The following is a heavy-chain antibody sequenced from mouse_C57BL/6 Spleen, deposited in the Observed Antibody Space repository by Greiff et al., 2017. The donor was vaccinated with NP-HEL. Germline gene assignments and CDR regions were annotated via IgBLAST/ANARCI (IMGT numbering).Heavy chain of an antibody. Sequence: VQLQQSGAELVRPGASVKLSCKASGYTFTDYYINWVKQRPGQGLEWIARIYPGSGNTYYNEKFKGKATLTAEKSSSTAYMQLSSLTSEDSAVYFCARSGYDYRYYFDYWGQGTTLTVSS. V-gene: IGHV1-76*01. CDR1: GYTFTDYY. D-gene: IGHD2-4*01. J-gene: IGHJ2*01. CDR3: ARSGYDYRYYFDY. CDR2: IYPGSGNT.